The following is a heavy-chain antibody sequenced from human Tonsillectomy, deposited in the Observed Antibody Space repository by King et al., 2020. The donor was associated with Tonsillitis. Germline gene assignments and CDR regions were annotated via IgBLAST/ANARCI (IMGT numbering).Heavy chain of an antibody. V-gene: IGHV3-30*18. CDR1: GFTFSSYG. J-gene: IGHJ4*02. Sequence: VQLVESGGGVVQPGRSLRLSCAASGFTFSSYGMHWVRQAPGKGLEWVAVISYDGSNKYYADSVKGRFTISRDNSKNTLDLQMNSLRAEDTAVYYCAKNSGSSHFDYWGQGTLVTVSS. CDR2: ISYDGSNK. CDR3: AKNSGSSHFDY. D-gene: IGHD1-26*01.